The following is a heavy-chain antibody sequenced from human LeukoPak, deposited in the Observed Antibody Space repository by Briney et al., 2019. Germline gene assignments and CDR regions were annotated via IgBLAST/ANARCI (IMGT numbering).Heavy chain of an antibody. J-gene: IGHJ4*02. Sequence: WASVTVSCKASGDTFTSNAVSWVRQAPGQGLEWMGRIIPILRTAEYAQKFQGRLTITADRSTSTAYMELSSLRSDDTAVYYCAKGKGFVGHFDFWGQGTLVTVSS. V-gene: IGHV1-69*04. CDR1: GDTFTSNA. CDR3: AKGKGFVGHFDF. D-gene: IGHD3-3*01. CDR2: IIPILRTA.